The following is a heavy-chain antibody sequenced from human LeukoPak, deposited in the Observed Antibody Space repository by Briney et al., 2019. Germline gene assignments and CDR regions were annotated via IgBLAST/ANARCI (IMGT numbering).Heavy chain of an antibody. CDR2: ISAYNGNT. Sequence: GASVKVSCKASGYTFTSYGIRWVRQAPGQGLEGMGWISAYNGNTNYAQKLQGRATMTTDTSTSTDYIELRSLRSDDTAVYYCARDQAYSSGWYHYWGQGTQVTVSS. CDR3: ARDQAYSSGWYHY. V-gene: IGHV1-18*01. D-gene: IGHD6-19*01. CDR1: GYTFTSYG. J-gene: IGHJ4*02.